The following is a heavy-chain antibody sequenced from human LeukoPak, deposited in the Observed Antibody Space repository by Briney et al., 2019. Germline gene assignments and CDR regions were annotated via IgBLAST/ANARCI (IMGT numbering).Heavy chain of an antibody. J-gene: IGHJ4*02. CDR3: AKYASGYYGLYYFDH. V-gene: IGHV3-23*01. CDR2: ISGSGGST. CDR1: GFTFSSYG. Sequence: GGSLRLSCAASGFTFSSYGMSWVRQAPGKGLEWVSAISGSGGSTYYADSVKGRFTISRDNSKNTPYLQMNSLRAEDTAVYYCAKYASGYYGLYYFDHWGQGTLVTVSS. D-gene: IGHD3-22*01.